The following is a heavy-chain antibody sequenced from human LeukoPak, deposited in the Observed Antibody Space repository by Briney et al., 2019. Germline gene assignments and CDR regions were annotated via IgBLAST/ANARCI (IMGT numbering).Heavy chain of an antibody. Sequence: PGGSLRLSCVASGFTFSIYDMHWVRQGPGEGLEWVSGIGTTGDTYYLGSARGRFTISREDAKNALYLQMNSLTAGDTAVYFCARRGPRGSYYSAFDIWGQGTMVTVSS. V-gene: IGHV3-13*04. J-gene: IGHJ3*02. CDR2: IGTTGDT. D-gene: IGHD2-15*01. CDR3: ARRGPRGSYYSAFDI. CDR1: GFTFSIYD.